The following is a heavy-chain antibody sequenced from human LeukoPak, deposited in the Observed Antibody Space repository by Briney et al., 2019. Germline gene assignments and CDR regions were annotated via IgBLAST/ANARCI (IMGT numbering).Heavy chain of an antibody. CDR2: ISYDGSNK. CDR1: GFTFSSYA. D-gene: IGHD3-22*01. J-gene: IGHJ6*03. Sequence: PGGSLRLSCAASGFTFSSYAMHWVRQAPGKGLEWVAVISYDGSNKYYADSVKGRFTISRDNSKNTLYLQMNSLRAEDTAVYYCARDHTYYYDSSGYQSVYYYYYMNVWGKGTTVTVSS. CDR3: ARDHTYYYDSSGYQSVYYYYYMNV. V-gene: IGHV3-30*04.